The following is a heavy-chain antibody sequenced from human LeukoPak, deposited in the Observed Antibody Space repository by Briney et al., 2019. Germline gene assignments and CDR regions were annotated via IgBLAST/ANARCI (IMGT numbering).Heavy chain of an antibody. J-gene: IGHJ4*02. CDR3: ARVRSISWSWDFDY. Sequence: ASVKVSCKASGYIFTVYYIHWVRQAPGQGLEWMGWINPNSGGTDYAQDFQGRVTMTRDTSIITAYMELCRLRPDDTAVYYCARVRSISWSWDFDYWGQGTLVTVSS. CDR2: INPNSGGT. D-gene: IGHD6-13*01. V-gene: IGHV1-2*02. CDR1: GYIFTVYY.